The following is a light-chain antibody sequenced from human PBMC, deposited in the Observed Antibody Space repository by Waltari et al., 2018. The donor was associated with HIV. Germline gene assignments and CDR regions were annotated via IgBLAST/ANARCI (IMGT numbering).Light chain of an antibody. CDR3: SSYATAGTYVL. J-gene: IGLJ2*01. V-gene: IGLV2-23*02. CDR2: EVN. CDR1: SSDVGSYYL. Sequence: QSALTQPASVSGSPGQSITISCTGTSSDVGSYYLVSWYQQHPGKAPKLMISEVNKRPSCVSNRVSGSKSGNTASLTISGLQAEDEADYYCSSYATAGTYVLFGGGTKLTVL.